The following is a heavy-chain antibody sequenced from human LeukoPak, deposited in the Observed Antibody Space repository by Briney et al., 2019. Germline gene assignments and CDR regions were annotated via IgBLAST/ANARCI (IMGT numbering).Heavy chain of an antibody. CDR1: GFSVSSNY. CDR3: ARYPVGAGLPDALDI. CDR2: VYSGGDT. V-gene: IGHV3-66*01. Sequence: GGSLRLSCAASGFSVSSNYMSWVRQAPGKGLEWVSVVYSGGDTYYSDSVKGRFTISRDNSKNTLYLQMNSLRGEATAVYYCARYPVGAGLPDALDIWGQGTTVTVSS. D-gene: IGHD1-26*01. J-gene: IGHJ3*02.